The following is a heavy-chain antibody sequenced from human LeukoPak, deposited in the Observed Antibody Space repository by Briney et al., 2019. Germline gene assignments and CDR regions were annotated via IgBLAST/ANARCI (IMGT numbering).Heavy chain of an antibody. Sequence: SETLSLTCTVSGGSISSDYWSWIRQPPGKGLEWIGRIYYIGSTKYNPSLKSRVTISIDTSKNQFSLKLSSVTAADTAVYYCATSTGYGSGGYFQFDYWGQGTLVTVSS. D-gene: IGHD3-22*01. CDR2: IYYIGST. CDR3: ATSTGYGSGGYFQFDY. J-gene: IGHJ4*02. CDR1: GGSISSDY. V-gene: IGHV4-59*01.